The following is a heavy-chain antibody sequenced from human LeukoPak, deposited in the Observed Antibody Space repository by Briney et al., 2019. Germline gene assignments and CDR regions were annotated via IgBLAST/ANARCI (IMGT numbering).Heavy chain of an antibody. D-gene: IGHD3-10*02. J-gene: IGHJ6*04. CDR3: AELGITMIGGV. CDR2: ISSSGSTI. V-gene: IGHV3-48*03. CDR1: GFTFSSYE. Sequence: SGGSLRLSCAASGFTFSSYEMNCARQAPGKGLEWVSYISSSGSTIYYADSVKGRFTISRDNAKNSLYLQMNSLRAEDTAVYYCAELGITMIGGVWGKGTTVTISS.